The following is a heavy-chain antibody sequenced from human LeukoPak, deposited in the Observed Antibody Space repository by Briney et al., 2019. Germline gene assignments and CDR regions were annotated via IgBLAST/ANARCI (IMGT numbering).Heavy chain of an antibody. CDR3: ARGPNSSGWIYYFDY. CDR1: GFTFSHYE. Sequence: GGSLRLSCAASGFTFSHYEMNWVRQAPGKWLEWLSYISSSASSIYYADSVKGRFTISRDNAKKSVYLQVNSLRAEDTAVYYCARGPNSSGWIYYFDYWGQGTLVTVSS. CDR2: ISSSASSI. J-gene: IGHJ4*02. D-gene: IGHD6-19*01. V-gene: IGHV3-48*03.